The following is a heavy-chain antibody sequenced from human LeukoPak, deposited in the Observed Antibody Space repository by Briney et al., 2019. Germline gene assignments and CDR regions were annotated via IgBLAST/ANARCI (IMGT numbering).Heavy chain of an antibody. CDR3: ATLGYCSGGSCYTVDY. J-gene: IGHJ4*02. D-gene: IGHD2-15*01. CDR1: GGTFSSYA. CDR2: IIPIFGTA. Sequence: SMKVSCKASGGTFSSYAISWVRQAPGQGLEWMGGIIPIFGTANYAQKFQGRVTITADESTSTAYMELSSLRSEDTAVYYCATLGYCSGGSCYTVDYWGQGTLVTVSS. V-gene: IGHV1-69*13.